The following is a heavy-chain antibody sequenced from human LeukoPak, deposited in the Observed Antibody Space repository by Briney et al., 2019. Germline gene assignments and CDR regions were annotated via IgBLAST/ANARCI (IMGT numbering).Heavy chain of an antibody. Sequence: SVKVSCKASGGAFSSYAISWVRQAPGQGLEWMGRIIPILGIANYAQKFQGRVTITADKSTSTAYMELSSLRSEDTAVYYCARASDTAMVQFDYWGQGTLVTVSS. CDR2: IIPILGIA. D-gene: IGHD5-18*01. J-gene: IGHJ4*02. CDR3: ARASDTAMVQFDY. CDR1: GGAFSSYA. V-gene: IGHV1-69*04.